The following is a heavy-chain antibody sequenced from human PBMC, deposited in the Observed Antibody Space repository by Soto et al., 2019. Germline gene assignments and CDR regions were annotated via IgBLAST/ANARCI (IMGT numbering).Heavy chain of an antibody. CDR2: ISRSSSTI. V-gene: IGHV3-48*01. J-gene: IGHJ5*02. CDR3: ARGYYGSGSFANWFDP. CDR1: GFTFSSYT. Sequence: GGSLRLSCAASGFTFSSYTMNWVRQAPGKGLEWVSYISRSSSTIYYADSVKGRFTISRDNAKNSLYLQMNSLRAEDTAVYYCARGYYGSGSFANWFDPWGQGTLVTVSS. D-gene: IGHD3-10*01.